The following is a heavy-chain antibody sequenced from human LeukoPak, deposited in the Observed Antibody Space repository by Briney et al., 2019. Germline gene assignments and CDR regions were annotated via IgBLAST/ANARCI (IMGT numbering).Heavy chain of an antibody. D-gene: IGHD5-12*01. Sequence: ASVKVSCKVSGYTLTELSMHWVRQAPGKGLEWMGGFDPEDGETIYAQKFQGRVTMTEDTSTDTAYVELSSLRSEDTAVYYCASISSGYDWYFDYWGQGTLVTVSS. CDR3: ASISSGYDWYFDY. J-gene: IGHJ4*02. CDR2: FDPEDGET. V-gene: IGHV1-24*01. CDR1: GYTLTELS.